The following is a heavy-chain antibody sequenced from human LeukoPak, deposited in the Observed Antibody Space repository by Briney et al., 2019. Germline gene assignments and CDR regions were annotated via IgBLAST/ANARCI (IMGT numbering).Heavy chain of an antibody. V-gene: IGHV1-2*02. D-gene: IGHD3-10*01. CDR3: ARDMVRGVINYYYYMDV. CDR1: GYTFTGYY. Sequence: ASVTVSCKASGYTFTGYYMHWVRQAPGQGLEWMGWINPNSGGTNYAQKFQGRVTMTRDTSISTAYMELSRLGSDDTAVYYCARDMVRGVINYYYYMDVWGKGTTVTISS. J-gene: IGHJ6*03. CDR2: INPNSGGT.